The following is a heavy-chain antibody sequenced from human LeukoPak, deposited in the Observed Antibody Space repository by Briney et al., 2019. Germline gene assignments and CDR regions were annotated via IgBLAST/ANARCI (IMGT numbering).Heavy chain of an antibody. J-gene: IGHJ6*02. V-gene: IGHV5-51*01. D-gene: IGHD5-24*01. Sequence: GESLKISCKGSGYSFTSYWIGWVRQMPGKGLEWMGIIYPGDSDTRYSPSFQGQVTISADKSISTAYLQWSSLKASDTAVYYCARIGGGYNYYYYGMDVWGQGTTVTVSS. CDR1: GYSFTSYW. CDR2: IYPGDSDT. CDR3: ARIGGGYNYYYYGMDV.